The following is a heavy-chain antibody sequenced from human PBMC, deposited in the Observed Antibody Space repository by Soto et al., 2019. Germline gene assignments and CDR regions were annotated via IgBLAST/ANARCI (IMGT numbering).Heavy chain of an antibody. J-gene: IGHJ5*02. Sequence: GGSLRLSCAASGFTFSSYGMHWVRQAPGKGLEWVAVIWYDGSNKYYADSVKGRFTISRDNSKNTLYLQMNSLRDEDMAVYYCARESRFLEWLSLNWFDPWGQGT. CDR1: GFTFSSYG. CDR3: ARESRFLEWLSLNWFDP. CDR2: IWYDGSNK. D-gene: IGHD3-3*01. V-gene: IGHV3-33*01.